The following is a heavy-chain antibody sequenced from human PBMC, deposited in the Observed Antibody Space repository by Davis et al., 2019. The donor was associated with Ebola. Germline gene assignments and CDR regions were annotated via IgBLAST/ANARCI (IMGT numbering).Heavy chain of an antibody. Sequence: PGGSLRLSCAASGFTFSSYGMHWVRQAPGKGLEWVAVISYDGSNKYYADSVKGRFTISRDNSKNTLYLQMNSLRAEDTAVYYCARERERDTLYYYYGMDVWGQGTTVTVSS. J-gene: IGHJ6*02. V-gene: IGHV3-30*03. CDR2: ISYDGSNK. D-gene: IGHD5-18*01. CDR1: GFTFSSYG. CDR3: ARERERDTLYYYYGMDV.